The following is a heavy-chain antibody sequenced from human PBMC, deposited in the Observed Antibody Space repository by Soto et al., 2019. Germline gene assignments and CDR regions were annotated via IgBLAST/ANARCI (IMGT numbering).Heavy chain of an antibody. CDR3: ARVWGGAFDV. V-gene: IGHV4-59*01. Sequence: PSETLSLTCTVSGGSISSYYWSWIWQPPGKGLEWIGYIYYSGSTNYNPSLKSRVTISVDTSKNQFSLKLSSVTAADTAVYYCARVWGGAFDVWGKVTMVTVSS. D-gene: IGHD3-10*01. CDR2: IYYSGST. J-gene: IGHJ3*01. CDR1: GGSISSYY.